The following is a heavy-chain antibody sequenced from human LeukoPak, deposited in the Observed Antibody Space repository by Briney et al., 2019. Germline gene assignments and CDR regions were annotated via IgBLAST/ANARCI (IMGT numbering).Heavy chain of an antibody. CDR1: GDSISSSSYC. Sequence: SETLSLTCTVSGDSISSSSYCWDWIRQPPGKGLEWIGNIYNSANAHYNPSLKTRITMSVDTSKNQFSLKLNSVTAADTGIYYCARHSRSAYTGYENAFDIWGQGTMVTVSS. CDR2: IYNSANA. D-gene: IGHD5-12*01. V-gene: IGHV4-39*01. CDR3: ARHSRSAYTGYENAFDI. J-gene: IGHJ3*02.